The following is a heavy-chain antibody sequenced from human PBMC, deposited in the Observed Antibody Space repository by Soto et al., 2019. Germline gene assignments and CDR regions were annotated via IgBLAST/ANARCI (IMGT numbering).Heavy chain of an antibody. CDR1: GFTFSSYG. J-gene: IGHJ6*02. CDR2: ISYDGSNK. CDR3: AKYLTHCYYGMDV. Sequence: QVQLVESGGGVVQPGRSLRLSCAASGFTFSSYGMHWVRQAPGKGLEWVAVISYDGSNKYYADSVKGRFTISRDNSKNTLYLQMNSLRAEDTAVYYCAKYLTHCYYGMDVWGQGTTVTVSS. V-gene: IGHV3-30*18.